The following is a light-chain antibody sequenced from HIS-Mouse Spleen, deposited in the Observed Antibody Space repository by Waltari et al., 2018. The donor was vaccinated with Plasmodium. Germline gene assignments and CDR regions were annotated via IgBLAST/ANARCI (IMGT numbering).Light chain of an antibody. CDR1: ALLKKY. Sequence: SYELTQPPSVSVSPGQTARITCSGDALLKKYAYWYQQKSGQALVLVILEDSKRPPGNPERFSGSSSGKMATLAISGAQVEDEADYYCYSTDSSGNHRVFGGGTKLTVL. CDR3: YSTDSSGNHRV. J-gene: IGLJ3*02. V-gene: IGLV3-10*01. CDR2: EDS.